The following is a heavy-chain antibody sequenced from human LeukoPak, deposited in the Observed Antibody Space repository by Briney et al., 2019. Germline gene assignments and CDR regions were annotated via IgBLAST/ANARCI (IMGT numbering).Heavy chain of an antibody. CDR1: SFTFSSYV. J-gene: IGHJ4*02. CDR3: AKGSWIQLWLFDY. Sequence: GGSLRLSCGASSFTFSSYVMSWVRQAPGKGLEWVSTVSTTGGSTYYADSVKGRFTISRDNSKDTLYLQMNSLRAEDTAVYYCAKGSWIQLWLFDYWGQGTLVTVSS. D-gene: IGHD5-18*01. V-gene: IGHV3-23*01. CDR2: VSTTGGST.